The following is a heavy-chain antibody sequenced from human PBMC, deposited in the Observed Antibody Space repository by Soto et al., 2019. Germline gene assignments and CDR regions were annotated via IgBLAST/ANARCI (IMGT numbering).Heavy chain of an antibody. CDR3: ARDQSPSSGFNWFDP. D-gene: IGHD6-19*01. V-gene: IGHV3-21*01. CDR1: GFTFSSYS. Sequence: PGGSLRLSCAASGFTFSSYSMNWVRQAPGKGLEWVSSISSSSSYIYYADSVKGRFTISRDNAKNSLYLQMNSLRAEDTAVYYCARDQSPSSGFNWFDPWGQGTLVTVSS. CDR2: ISSSSSYI. J-gene: IGHJ5*02.